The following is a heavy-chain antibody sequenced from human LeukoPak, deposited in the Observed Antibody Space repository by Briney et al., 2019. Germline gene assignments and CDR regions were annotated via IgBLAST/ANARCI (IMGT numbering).Heavy chain of an antibody. D-gene: IGHD4-23*01. CDR1: AFTFSHYP. CDR2: ISDDGTNR. CDR3: ARDYVGVFDY. Sequence: GGSLRLSCEASAFTFSHYPMDWVRQAPGKGLELVAIISDDGTNRYYADSVKGRFTISRDDSNNTVYLQMNSLRAEDTAVYYCARDYVGVFDYWGQGTLVTVSS. J-gene: IGHJ4*02. V-gene: IGHV3-30-3*01.